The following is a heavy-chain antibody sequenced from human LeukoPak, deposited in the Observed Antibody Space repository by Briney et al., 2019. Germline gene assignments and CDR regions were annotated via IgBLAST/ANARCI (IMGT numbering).Heavy chain of an antibody. J-gene: IGHJ4*02. CDR3: AVDRLVTRECYVDY. CDR2: ISGSGGST. Sequence: GGSLRLSCAASGFTFSSYAMSWVRQAPGKGLEWVSAISGSGGSTYYADSVKGRFTISRDNSKNTLYLQMNSLRAEDTAVYYCAVDRLVTRECYVDYWGQGTLVTVSS. D-gene: IGHD2-21*02. CDR1: GFTFSSYA. V-gene: IGHV3-23*01.